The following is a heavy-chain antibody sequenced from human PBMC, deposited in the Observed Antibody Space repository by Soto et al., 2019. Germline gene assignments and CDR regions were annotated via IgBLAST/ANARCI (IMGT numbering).Heavy chain of an antibody. V-gene: IGHV5-51*01. CDR3: SRPPNIAAAGTSFFAY. Sequence: GESLKISCEGSGYSVTSYWSGWVRQMPGKGLEWMGIIYPGDSDTRYSPSFQGQVTISADKSISTAYLQWSSLKASDTAMYYCSRPPNIAAAGTSFFAYWRHGTPVPVSS. J-gene: IGHJ4*01. CDR1: GYSVTSYW. CDR2: IYPGDSDT. D-gene: IGHD6-13*01.